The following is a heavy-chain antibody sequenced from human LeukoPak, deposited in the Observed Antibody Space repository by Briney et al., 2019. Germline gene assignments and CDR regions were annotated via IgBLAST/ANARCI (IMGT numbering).Heavy chain of an antibody. CDR3: AKANWISNADAVW. Sequence: GGSLRLSCTASGFSFSDYAMSWVRQAPARGPGWVSSIRGGGEIFYADFVKGRCTLSRDDSRNTVYPQLNDLRVEDAAIYYCAKANWISNADAVWWGQGTQVTVSS. J-gene: IGHJ4*02. CDR2: IRGGGEI. V-gene: IGHV3-23*01. CDR1: GFSFSDYA. D-gene: IGHD1-1*01.